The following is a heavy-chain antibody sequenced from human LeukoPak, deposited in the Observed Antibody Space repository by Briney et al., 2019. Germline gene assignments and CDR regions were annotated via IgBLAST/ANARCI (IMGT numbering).Heavy chain of an antibody. Sequence: ASVKVSCKASGYTFSNYAINWVRQAPGQGLEWVGSIYPSSATTMYAQKFQGRVTMTRNTSTSTVYMELSSLRSEDTAVYYCAREDYGSDTACPDYWGQGTLVTVSS. CDR1: GYTFSNYA. D-gene: IGHD4/OR15-4a*01. J-gene: IGHJ4*02. V-gene: IGHV1-8*02. CDR2: IYPSSATT. CDR3: AREDYGSDTACPDY.